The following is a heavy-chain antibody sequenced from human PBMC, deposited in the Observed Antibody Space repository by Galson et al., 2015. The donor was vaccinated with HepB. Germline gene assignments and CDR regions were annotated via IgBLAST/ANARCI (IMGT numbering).Heavy chain of an antibody. CDR3: ARGGRGYSYGANDY. J-gene: IGHJ4*02. Sequence: ETLSLTCTVSGGSISSSSYYWGWIRQPPGKGLEWIGSIYYSGSTYYNPSLKSRVTISVDTSKNQFSLKLSSVTAADTAVYYCARGGRGYSYGANDYWGQGTLVTVSS. V-gene: IGHV4-39*07. CDR2: IYYSGST. CDR1: GGSISSSSYY. D-gene: IGHD5-18*01.